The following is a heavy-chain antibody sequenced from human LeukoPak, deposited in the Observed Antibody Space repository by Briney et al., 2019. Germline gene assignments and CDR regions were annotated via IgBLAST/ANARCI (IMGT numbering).Heavy chain of an antibody. V-gene: IGHV2-70*11. CDR1: GFSLSTRGMC. Sequence: SGPTLVNPTQTLTLTCTFSGFSLSTRGMCVSWIRQPPGKALEWLSRIDWDDDKYYSTSLKTRLTISKDTSKNQVVLTMTNMDPVDTATYYCARIRGAVAGKVYYYGMDVWGQGTTVTVSS. D-gene: IGHD6-19*01. CDR3: ARIRGAVAGKVYYYGMDV. J-gene: IGHJ6*02. CDR2: IDWDDDK.